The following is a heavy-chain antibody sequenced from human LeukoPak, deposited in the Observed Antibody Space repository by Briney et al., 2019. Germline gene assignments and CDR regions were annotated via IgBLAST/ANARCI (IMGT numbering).Heavy chain of an antibody. CDR1: GFTLSSHW. Sequence: GGSLRLSCAASGFTLSSHWMHWVRQAPGKGLVWVSRINSDGSTTDYADSVKGRFTISRDNAENTLYLQMNSLRVEDTAVYYCTRRVSATRWFDPWGQGTLVTVSS. D-gene: IGHD2-15*01. CDR3: TRRVSATRWFDP. J-gene: IGHJ5*02. CDR2: INSDGSTT. V-gene: IGHV3-74*01.